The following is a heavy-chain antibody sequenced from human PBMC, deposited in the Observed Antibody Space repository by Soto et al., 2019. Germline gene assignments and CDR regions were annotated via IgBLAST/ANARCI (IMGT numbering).Heavy chain of an antibody. CDR2: IIPIFGTA. J-gene: IGHJ6*01. D-gene: IGHD2-2*02. CDR1: GGPFSSYA. CDR3: ASPYCSSTSCYRFVYYGMDV. Sequence: GGSVKVSFKASGGPFSSYAISLVRQAPGQGLEWMGGIIPIFGTANYAQKFQGRVTITADESTSTAYMELSSLRSEDTAVYYCASPYCSSTSCYRFVYYGMDVWGQGTTVTVSS. V-gene: IGHV1-69*13.